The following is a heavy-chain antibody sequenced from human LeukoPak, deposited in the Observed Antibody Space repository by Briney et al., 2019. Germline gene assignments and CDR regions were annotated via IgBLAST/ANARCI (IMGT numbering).Heavy chain of an antibody. D-gene: IGHD1-1*01. CDR2: INHSGST. Sequence: SESLSLTCAVYGGSFSSYYWSWIRQPPGKGLEWIGEINHSGSTNYNPSLNNRVTITVDTSKNQFFLNLSSVTAADTAVHYCSRGPNWNQSHGVGVFDIGGEGTIVTLSS. V-gene: IGHV4-34*01. CDR1: GGSFSSYY. CDR3: SRGPNWNQSHGVGVFDI. J-gene: IGHJ3*02.